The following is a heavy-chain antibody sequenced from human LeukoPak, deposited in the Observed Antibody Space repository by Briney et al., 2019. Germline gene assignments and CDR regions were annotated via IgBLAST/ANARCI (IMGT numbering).Heavy chain of an antibody. CDR3: ARVSIYDSSGLDAFDI. CDR2: ISTSGSTM. CDR1: GFTISNYE. V-gene: IGHV3-48*03. D-gene: IGHD3-22*01. J-gene: IGHJ3*02. Sequence: PGGSLRLSCAASGFTISNYEMNWVRQAPGKGLEWVSYISTSGSTMYYADSVKGRFTISRDNAKNSLYLQMNSLRAEDTAVYYCARVSIYDSSGLDAFDIWGQGTMVTVSS.